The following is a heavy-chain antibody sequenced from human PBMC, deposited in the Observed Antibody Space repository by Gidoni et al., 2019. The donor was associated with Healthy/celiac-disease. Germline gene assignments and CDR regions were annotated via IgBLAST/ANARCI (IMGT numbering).Heavy chain of an antibody. D-gene: IGHD6-13*01. CDR2: ISSSSSYI. V-gene: IGHV3-21*01. Sequence: EVQLVESGGGLVKPGGSLRLSCAAPGFPFSRYRMNGVRQAPGKGLEWVSSISSSSSYIYYADSVKGRFTISRDNAKNSLYLQMNSLRAEDTAVYYCARDPSIAAAGTLSHFDYWGQGTLVTVSS. J-gene: IGHJ4*02. CDR1: GFPFSRYR. CDR3: ARDPSIAAAGTLSHFDY.